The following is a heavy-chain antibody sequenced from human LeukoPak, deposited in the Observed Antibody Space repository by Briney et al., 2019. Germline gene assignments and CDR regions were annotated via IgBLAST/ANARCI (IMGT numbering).Heavy chain of an antibody. V-gene: IGHV4-61*01. Sequence: SETLSLTCTVSGGSVSSGSYYWSWIRQPPGKGLEWIGYIYYSGSTNYNPSLKSRATISVDTSKNQFSLKLRSVTAADTAVYYCARDRLGYCSGGSCYAGGWFDRWGQGTLVTVSS. D-gene: IGHD2-15*01. CDR1: GGSVSSGSYY. CDR3: ARDRLGYCSGGSCYAGGWFDR. J-gene: IGHJ5*02. CDR2: IYYSGST.